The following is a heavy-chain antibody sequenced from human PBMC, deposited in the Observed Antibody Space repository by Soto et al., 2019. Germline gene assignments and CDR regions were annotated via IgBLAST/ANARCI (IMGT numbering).Heavy chain of an antibody. CDR3: AKYGNYDFWSGYPSDAFDI. Sequence: GGTLRLTCAASGFTFSSYAMSWVRQAPGKGLEWIADISGSGSSKYYADSVKGRFTISRDNSKNTLYLQMNSLRADDTAVYYSAKYGNYDFWSGYPSDAFDIWGQGTMVTVSS. CDR1: GFTFSSYA. V-gene: IGHV3-23*01. D-gene: IGHD3-3*01. CDR2: ISGSGSSK. J-gene: IGHJ3*02.